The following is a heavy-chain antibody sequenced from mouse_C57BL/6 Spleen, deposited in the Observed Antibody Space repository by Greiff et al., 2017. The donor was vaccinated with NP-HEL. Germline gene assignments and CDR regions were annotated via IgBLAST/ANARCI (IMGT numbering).Heavy chain of an antibody. CDR2: IYPGSGST. D-gene: IGHD1-1*01. J-gene: IGHJ1*03. CDR3: ARYYYGSSYGYFDV. CDR1: GYTFTSYW. Sequence: QVQLQQPGAELVKPGASVKMSCKASGYTFTSYWITWVKQRPGQGLEWIGDIYPGSGSTNYNEKFKSKATLTVDTSSSTVYMQLSSLTSEDSAVYYCARYYYGSSYGYFDVWGTGTTVTVSS. V-gene: IGHV1-55*01.